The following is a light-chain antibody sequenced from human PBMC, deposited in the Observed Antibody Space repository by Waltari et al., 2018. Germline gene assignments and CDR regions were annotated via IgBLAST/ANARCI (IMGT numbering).Light chain of an antibody. J-gene: IGKJ4*01. V-gene: IGKV3-11*01. CDR3: QYRTNWPLT. CDR2: DTS. CDR1: QSVTSY. Sequence: EIVLTQSPGTLSLSPGERATLSCRTSQSVTSYLAWYQQKPGQPPRLLIYDTSNRATGILSRFTGSGSGTDFTLTISSLEPEDFAVYYCQYRTNWPLTFGGGTKVEMK.